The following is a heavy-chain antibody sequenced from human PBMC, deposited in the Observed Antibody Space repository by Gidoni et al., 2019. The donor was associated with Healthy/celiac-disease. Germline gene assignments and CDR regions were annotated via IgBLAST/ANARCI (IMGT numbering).Heavy chain of an antibody. CDR1: GGTFSSYA. V-gene: IGHV1-69*01. CDR2: IIPIFGTA. D-gene: IGHD1-7*01. J-gene: IGHJ4*02. Sequence: QVQLVQSGAEVKKPGSSVKVSCKASGGTFSSYAISWVRQAPGQGLEWMGGIIPIFGTANYAQKFQCRVTVTADESTSTAYMELSSLRSEGTAVYYCAGEGGSNGNYDGGWGFDYWGQGTLVTVSS. CDR3: AGEGGSNGNYDGGWGFDY.